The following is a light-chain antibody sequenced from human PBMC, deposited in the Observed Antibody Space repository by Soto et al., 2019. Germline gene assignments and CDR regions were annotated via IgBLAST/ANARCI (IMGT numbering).Light chain of an antibody. J-gene: IGKJ3*01. CDR1: QSVSNNY. V-gene: IGKV3-20*01. CDR2: DAS. CDR3: QQYGTSPFT. Sequence: EIVLTQSPGTLSLSPGERATLSCRASQSVSNNYLAWYQQKPGQAPRLLISDASNRATGIPDRFSGSGSGTDFTLAISRLEPEDFAVYYCQQYGTSPFTFGPGTRVDLK.